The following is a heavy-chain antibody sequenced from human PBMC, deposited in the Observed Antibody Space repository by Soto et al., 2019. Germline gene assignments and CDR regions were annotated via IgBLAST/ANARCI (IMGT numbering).Heavy chain of an antibody. CDR2: INPNSGGT. D-gene: IGHD1-26*01. Sequence: ASVKVSCKASGYTFTGYYMHWVRQAPGQGLEWMGWINPNSGGTNYAQKFQGWVTMTRDTSISTAYMELSRLRSDDTAVYYCARVVYRRFEIAAFDIWGQGTMVTVSS. V-gene: IGHV1-2*04. CDR3: ARVVYRRFEIAAFDI. J-gene: IGHJ3*02. CDR1: GYTFTGYY.